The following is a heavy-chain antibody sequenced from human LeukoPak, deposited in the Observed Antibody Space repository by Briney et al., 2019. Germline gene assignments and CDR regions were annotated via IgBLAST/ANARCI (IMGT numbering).Heavy chain of an antibody. CDR2: IYPGDSDT. J-gene: IGHJ6*03. D-gene: IGHD6-13*01. Sequence: GESLKISCKGSGYSFTSYWIGWVRQMPGKGLEWMGIIYPGDSDTRYSPSFQGQVTISADKSISTAYLQWSSLKASDTAMYYCARLGAAAGLDYYYYYYMDVWGKGTTVTVSS. CDR1: GYSFTSYW. V-gene: IGHV5-51*01. CDR3: ARLGAAAGLDYYYYYYMDV.